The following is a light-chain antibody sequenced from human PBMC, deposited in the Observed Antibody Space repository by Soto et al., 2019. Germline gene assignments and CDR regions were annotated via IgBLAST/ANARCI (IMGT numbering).Light chain of an antibody. V-gene: IGKV1-5*01. CDR1: QGGYNW. CDR2: SVS. Sequence: IEMTQYPSPVSASVGARVTITCRASQGGYNWLAWYQQKPGKAPKLLISSVSTLESGVPSRFSGSGSGTEFTLAISSLQPEDLGTYYCQQYNSYLSFGSGTKVEI. CDR3: QQYNSYLS. J-gene: IGKJ3*01.